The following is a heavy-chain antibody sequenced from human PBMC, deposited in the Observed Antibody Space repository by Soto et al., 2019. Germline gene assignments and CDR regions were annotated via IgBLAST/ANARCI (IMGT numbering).Heavy chain of an antibody. CDR2: ITPIFGTA. D-gene: IGHD3-9*01. J-gene: IGHJ4*02. CDR3: ARSRLRYFDWLSYYFDY. CDR1: GGTFSSYA. V-gene: IGHV1-69*05. Sequence: SVQVSCKASGGTFSSYAISWVRQAPGQGLEWMGGITPIFGTANYAQKFQGWVTMTRDTSISTAYMELSRLRSDDTAVYYCARSRLRYFDWLSYYFDYWGQGTLVTVSS.